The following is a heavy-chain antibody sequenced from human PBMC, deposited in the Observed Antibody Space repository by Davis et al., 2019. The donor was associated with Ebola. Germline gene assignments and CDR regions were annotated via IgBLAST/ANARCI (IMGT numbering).Heavy chain of an antibody. Sequence: GGSLRLSCAASGFTFSSYWMHWVRQAPGKGLVWVSRINSDGSSTSYADSVKGRFTISRDNAKNTLYLQMNSLRAEDTAVYYCARVGSSSWRYYFDYWGQGTLVTVSS. D-gene: IGHD6-13*01. V-gene: IGHV3-74*01. CDR1: GFTFSSYW. CDR3: ARVGSSSWRYYFDY. J-gene: IGHJ4*02. CDR2: INSDGSST.